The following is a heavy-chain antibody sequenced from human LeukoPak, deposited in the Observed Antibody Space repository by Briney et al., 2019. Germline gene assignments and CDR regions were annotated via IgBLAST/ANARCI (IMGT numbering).Heavy chain of an antibody. V-gene: IGHV1-46*01. CDR2: INPSGGST. D-gene: IGHD3-10*01. J-gene: IGHJ4*02. Sequence: GASVKVSFKASGYTFTNYYIHWVRQAPGQGLEWMGIINPSGGSTGYAQKFQGRVTMTRDTSTSTVYMELSSLRSEDAAVYYCATGDYGSGSFYAGLGDYWGQGTLVTVSS. CDR1: GYTFTNYY. CDR3: ATGDYGSGSFYAGLGDY.